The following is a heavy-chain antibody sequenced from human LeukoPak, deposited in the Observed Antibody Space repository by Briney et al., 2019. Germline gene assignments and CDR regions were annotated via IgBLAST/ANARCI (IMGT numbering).Heavy chain of an antibody. CDR1: GGSISSGVYY. Sequence: PSETLSLTCTVSGGSISSGVYYWGWIRQPPGKGLEWIGSIYYSGSTYYNPSLKSRVTISIDTSKKQFSLKLSSVTAADTAVYYCATITYRSRSWVLDSWGQGTLVTVSS. CDR2: IYYSGST. J-gene: IGHJ4*02. V-gene: IGHV4-39*07. D-gene: IGHD6-13*01. CDR3: ATITYRSRSWVLDS.